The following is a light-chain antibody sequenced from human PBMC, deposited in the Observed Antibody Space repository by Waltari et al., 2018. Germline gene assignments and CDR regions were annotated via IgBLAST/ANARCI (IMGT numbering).Light chain of an antibody. V-gene: IGKV4-1*01. CDR3: QQYFKTPLT. J-gene: IGKJ4*01. CDR2: WAS. CDR1: QTILYSSSNKNY. Sequence: DIVMTQSPDSLTVSLGERATIHFHSSQTILYSSSNKNYLAWYQQKPRQPPKLLIYWASTRESGVPDRFSGTGSGTDFTLTISRLQAEDVAVYYCQQYFKTPLTFGGGTKVEIK.